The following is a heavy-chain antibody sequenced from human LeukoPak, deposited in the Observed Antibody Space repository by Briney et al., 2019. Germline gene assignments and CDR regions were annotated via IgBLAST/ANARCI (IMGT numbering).Heavy chain of an antibody. CDR3: ARERSTSGTDSDCYFDL. CDR2: IYHGGST. CDR1: GVSISSYNW. V-gene: IGHV4-4*02. Sequence: SGTLSLTCAVSGVSISSYNWWSWVRQPPGKGLEWIGEIYHGGSTNYNPSLKSRVTISVDKSKNQFSLRLSSVTAADTAVYYCARERSTSGTDSDCYFDLWGRGTLVTVSS. J-gene: IGHJ2*01. D-gene: IGHD1-1*01.